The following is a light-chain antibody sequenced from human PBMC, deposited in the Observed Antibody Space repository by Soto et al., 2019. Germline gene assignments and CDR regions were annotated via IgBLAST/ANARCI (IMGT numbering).Light chain of an antibody. CDR3: SSYTSSSTRV. V-gene: IGLV2-14*01. J-gene: IGLJ1*01. Sequence: ALAQPASVSGSPGQSITISCTGTSSDVGGYNSVSWYQQHPGKAPKLVIYEVTNRPSGISNRFSGSKSGNTASLTISGLQAEDEADYYCSSYTSSSTRVFGTGTKVTVL. CDR2: EVT. CDR1: SSDVGGYNS.